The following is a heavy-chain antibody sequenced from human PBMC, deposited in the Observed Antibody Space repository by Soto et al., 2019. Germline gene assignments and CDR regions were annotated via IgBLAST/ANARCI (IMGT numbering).Heavy chain of an antibody. J-gene: IGHJ4*02. V-gene: IGHV3-33*01. CDR2: IWYDGRNE. Sequence: ESGGGVVQPGRSLRLSCAASGFTFSSYGMHWVRQAPGKGLEWVAVIWYDGRNEYYADSVKGRFTISRDNSKNTLYLQMNSLSAEDTAVYYCARWGIAAGDYWGQGTLVTVSS. CDR1: GFTFSSYG. D-gene: IGHD6-13*01. CDR3: ARWGIAAGDY.